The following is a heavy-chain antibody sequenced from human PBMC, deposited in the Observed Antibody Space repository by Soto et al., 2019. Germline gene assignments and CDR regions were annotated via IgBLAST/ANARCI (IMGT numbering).Heavy chain of an antibody. CDR1: GFSFTSHG. CDR2: ISLYNGNT. Sequence: ASVKVSCKAYGFSFTSHGISWLRQAPGQGLEWMGWISLYNGNTNYAQQFQGRVTMTTDTSTSTAYMELRSLRSDDTAMYFCAIYHLELFRFDYWGQGTLVTVSS. D-gene: IGHD2-2*01. J-gene: IGHJ4*02. V-gene: IGHV1-18*04. CDR3: AIYHLELFRFDY.